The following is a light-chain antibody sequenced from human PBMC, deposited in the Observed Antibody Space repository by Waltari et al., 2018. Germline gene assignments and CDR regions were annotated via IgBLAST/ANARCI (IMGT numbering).Light chain of an antibody. Sequence: IVLTQSPGTLSLSPGERVNLSCRASQSVSRSLAWYQQKPGQAPKLLIYGASTRATGIPDRFPGSGSGTDFSLTISSLEPEDFAIYFCQHYVRLPATFGQGTKVEIK. V-gene: IGKV3-20*01. J-gene: IGKJ1*01. CDR2: GAS. CDR3: QHYVRLPAT. CDR1: QSVSRS.